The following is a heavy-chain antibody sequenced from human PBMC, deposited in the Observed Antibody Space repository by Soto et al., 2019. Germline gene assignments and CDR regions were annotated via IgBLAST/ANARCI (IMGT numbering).Heavy chain of an antibody. V-gene: IGHV3-30-3*01. J-gene: IGHJ4*02. CDR3: ARPYSSGWYGDFDY. CDR1: GLIFSSNA. D-gene: IGHD6-19*01. CDR2: ISYDGSNE. Sequence: QVQLVESGGGVVQPGRSLRLSCAASGLIFSSNAMHWVRQAPGKGLEWVAVISYDGSNEYYADSVKGRFTIFRDNSKNTLYLQMNSLRVDDTAVYYCARPYSSGWYGDFDYWGQGTLVTASS.